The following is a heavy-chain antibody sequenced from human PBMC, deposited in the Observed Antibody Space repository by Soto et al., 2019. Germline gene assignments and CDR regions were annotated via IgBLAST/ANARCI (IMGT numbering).Heavy chain of an antibody. CDR2: MNPNSGNT. J-gene: IGHJ4*02. CDR1: GYTFTSYD. V-gene: IGHV1-8*01. D-gene: IGHD2-2*01. CDR3: ARVAQSDQQAIDY. Sequence: GASVKVSCKASGYTFTSYDINWVRQATGQGLEWMGWMNPNSGNTGYAQKFQGRVTMTRNTSISTAYMELSSLRSEDTAVYYCARVAQSDQQAIDYWGQGTLVTVSS.